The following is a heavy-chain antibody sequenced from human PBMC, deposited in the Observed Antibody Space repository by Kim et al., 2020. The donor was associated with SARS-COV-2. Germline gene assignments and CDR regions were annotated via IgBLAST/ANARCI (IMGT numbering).Heavy chain of an antibody. V-gene: IGHV3-48*02. D-gene: IGHD6-13*01. Sequence: SVKGRFTISRDNAKNSLYLQMNSLRDEDTAVYYCARCASRTYSSSWEPTDYWGQGTLVTVSS. CDR3: ARCASRTYSSSWEPTDY. J-gene: IGHJ4*02.